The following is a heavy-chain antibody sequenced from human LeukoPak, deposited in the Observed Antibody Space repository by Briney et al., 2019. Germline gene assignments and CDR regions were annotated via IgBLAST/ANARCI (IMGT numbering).Heavy chain of an antibody. CDR2: IYSSGST. J-gene: IGHJ4*02. D-gene: IGHD2-15*01. CDR1: AGSISSYY. Sequence: SETLSLTCTVSAGSISSYYWSWIRQPPGKGLKWVGYIYSSGSTIYNPSLKSRVTISVDTSKNQFSLKLSSVTAADTAVYYCARLRRGTLYYFDYWGQGTLVTVSS. CDR3: ARLRRGTLYYFDY. V-gene: IGHV4-59*08.